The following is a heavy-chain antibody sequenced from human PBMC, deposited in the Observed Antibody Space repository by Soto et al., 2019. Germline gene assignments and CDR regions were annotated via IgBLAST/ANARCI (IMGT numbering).Heavy chain of an antibody. V-gene: IGHV5-51*01. CDR3: AXLTSDTAMVYCYYGMDV. D-gene: IGHD5-18*01. J-gene: IGHJ6*02. CDR1: GYSFTGYW. Sequence: GESLKISCKGSGYSFTGYWIGWVRQMPGKGLEWMGIIYPGDSDTRYSPSFQGQVTISADKSISTAYLQWSSLKASDTAMYYCAXLTSDTAMVYCYYGMDVWGQGTTVTVSS. CDR2: IYPGDSDT.